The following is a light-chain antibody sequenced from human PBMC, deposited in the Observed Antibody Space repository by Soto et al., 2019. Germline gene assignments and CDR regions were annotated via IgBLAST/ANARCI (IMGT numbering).Light chain of an antibody. Sequence: QSVLTQPASVSGSPGQSITISCTGTSSDVGDYNYVSWYQQHPGKAPKLMIYDVSNRPSGVSNRFSGSKSGNTASLTISGLQAEDEADYYCSSYTRSSTFYVFGTGTKVTVL. CDR1: SSDVGDYNY. V-gene: IGLV2-14*01. CDR2: DVS. CDR3: SSYTRSSTFYV. J-gene: IGLJ1*01.